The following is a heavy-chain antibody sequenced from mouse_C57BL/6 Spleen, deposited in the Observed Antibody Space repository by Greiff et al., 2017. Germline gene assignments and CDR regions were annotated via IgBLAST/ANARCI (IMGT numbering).Heavy chain of an antibody. J-gene: IGHJ2*01. V-gene: IGHV1-81*01. D-gene: IGHD1-1*01. CDR1: GYTFTSYG. CDR2: IYPRGGNT. CDR3: ARMTTGYFDY. Sequence: QVQLQQSGAELARPGASVKLSCKASGYTFTSYGISWVKQRTGQGLEWIGEIYPRGGNTYYNEKFKGKATLTADKTSSTAYMELRSLTSEDSAVDFCARMTTGYFDYWGQGTTLTVSS.